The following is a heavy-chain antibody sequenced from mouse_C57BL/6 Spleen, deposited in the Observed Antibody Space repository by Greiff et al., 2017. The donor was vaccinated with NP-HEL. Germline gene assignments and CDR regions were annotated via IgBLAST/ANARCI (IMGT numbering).Heavy chain of an antibody. CDR1: GYAFSSYW. V-gene: IGHV1-80*01. J-gene: IGHJ1*03. Sequence: SGAELVKPGASVKISCKASGYAFSSYWMNWVKQRPGKGLEWIGQIYPGDGDTNYNGKFKGKATLTADKSSSTAYMQLSSLTSEDSAVYFCARDWDVRYFDVWGTGTTVTVSS. CDR3: ARDWDVRYFDV. CDR2: IYPGDGDT. D-gene: IGHD4-1*01.